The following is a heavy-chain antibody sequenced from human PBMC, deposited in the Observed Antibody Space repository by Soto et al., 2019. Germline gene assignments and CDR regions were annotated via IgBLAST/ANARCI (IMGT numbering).Heavy chain of an antibody. CDR1: GGTFSSYA. CDR3: ARDLGPYIAARLGYYYYGMDV. J-gene: IGHJ6*02. Sequence: ASVKVSCKASGGTFSSYAISWVRQAPGQGLEWMGGIIPIFGTANYAQKFQGGVTITADESASTAYMELSSLRSEDTAVYYCARDLGPYIAARLGYYYYGMDVWGQGTTVTVSS. D-gene: IGHD6-6*01. V-gene: IGHV1-69*13. CDR2: IIPIFGTA.